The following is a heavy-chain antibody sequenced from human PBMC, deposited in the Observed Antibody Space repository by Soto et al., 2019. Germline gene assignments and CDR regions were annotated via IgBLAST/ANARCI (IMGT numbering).Heavy chain of an antibody. Sequence: GGSLRLSCAASGFTFSSYGMHWVRQAPGKGLEWVAVISYDGSNKYYADSVKGRFTISRDNSKNTLYLQMNSLRAEDTAVYYCAKSPSIASNYWGQGTLVTVSS. J-gene: IGHJ4*02. CDR1: GFTFSSYG. D-gene: IGHD6-6*01. CDR2: ISYDGSNK. CDR3: AKSPSIASNY. V-gene: IGHV3-30*18.